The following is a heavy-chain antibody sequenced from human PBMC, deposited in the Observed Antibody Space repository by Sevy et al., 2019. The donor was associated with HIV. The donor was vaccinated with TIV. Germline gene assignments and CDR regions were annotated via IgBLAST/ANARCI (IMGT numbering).Heavy chain of an antibody. CDR3: ARDRIAAAGIVSWFDP. D-gene: IGHD6-13*01. J-gene: IGHJ5*02. CDR2: IIPIFGTA. Sequence: APVKVSCKASGGTFSSYAISWVRQAPGQGLEWMGGIIPIFGTANYAQKFQGRVTITADESTSTAYMELSSLRSEDTAVYYCARDRIAAAGIVSWFDPWGQGTLVTVSS. CDR1: GGTFSSYA. V-gene: IGHV1-69*13.